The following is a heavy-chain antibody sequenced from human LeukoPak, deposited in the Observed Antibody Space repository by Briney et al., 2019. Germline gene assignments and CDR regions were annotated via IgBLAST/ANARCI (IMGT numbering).Heavy chain of an antibody. V-gene: IGHV4-39*01. Sequence: PSETLSLTCTVSGGSISSTTYNWGWIRQPPGKGLEWIGRIYNSGSTFYNPSLKSRATISIDTSKNQFSLRLSSVTAADTAIYYCASQPYYESSGYYFYWGQGTLVTVSS. J-gene: IGHJ4*02. CDR1: GGSISSTTYN. D-gene: IGHD3-22*01. CDR3: ASQPYYESSGYYFY. CDR2: IYNSGST.